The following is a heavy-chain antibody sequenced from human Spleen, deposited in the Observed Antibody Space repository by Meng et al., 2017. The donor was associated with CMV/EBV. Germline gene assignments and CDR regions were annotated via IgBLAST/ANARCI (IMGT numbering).Heavy chain of an antibody. CDR1: GGSISSYY. CDR2: IYHSGST. CDR3: ARVGRGGPNWFDP. V-gene: IGHV4-59*01. D-gene: IGHD3-10*01. Sequence: CTGSGGSISSYYWSWIRRPPGKGLEWIGYIYHSGSTNYNPSLKSRVTISVDTSNNQFSLKLTSVTAADTAVYYCARVGRGGPNWFDPWGQGTLVTVSS. J-gene: IGHJ5*02.